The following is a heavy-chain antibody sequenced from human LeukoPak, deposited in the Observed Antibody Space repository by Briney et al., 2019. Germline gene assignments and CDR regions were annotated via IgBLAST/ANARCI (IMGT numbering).Heavy chain of an antibody. CDR3: AKGDVDTAMPFDY. CDR1: GFPFSSHW. D-gene: IGHD5-18*01. CDR2: INQDGSEK. V-gene: IGHV3-7*03. J-gene: IGHJ4*02. Sequence: GGSLRLSCAASGFPFSSHWLSWFRQSPGKGLEWVAHINQDGSEKYYVDSVKGRFTISRDNAKNSLYLQMNSLRAEDTALYYCAKGDVDTAMPFDYWGQGTLVTVSS.